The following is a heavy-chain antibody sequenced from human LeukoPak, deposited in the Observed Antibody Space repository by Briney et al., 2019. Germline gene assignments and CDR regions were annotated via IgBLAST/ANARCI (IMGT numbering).Heavy chain of an antibody. Sequence: ASVKVSCKASGYTFTSYYMHWVRQAPGQGLEWMGWINPNSGGTNYAQKFQGRVTMTRDTSISTAYMELSRLRSDDTAVYYCARDSTVRGDFDYWGQGTLVTVSS. CDR2: INPNSGGT. V-gene: IGHV1-2*02. CDR3: ARDSTVRGDFDY. CDR1: GYTFTSYY. J-gene: IGHJ4*02. D-gene: IGHD3-10*01.